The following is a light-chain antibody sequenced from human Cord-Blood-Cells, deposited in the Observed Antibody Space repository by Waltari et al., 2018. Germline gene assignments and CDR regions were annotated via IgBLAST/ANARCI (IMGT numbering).Light chain of an antibody. CDR2: DAS. Sequence: EIVLTQSPATLSLSPGEIATLSCRASQSVSSYLAWYQQTPGQAPRLLIYDASNRATGIPARFSGSGSGTDFTLTISSLEPEDFAVYYCQQRSNWLTFGGGTKVEIK. CDR1: QSVSSY. CDR3: QQRSNWLT. J-gene: IGKJ4*01. V-gene: IGKV3-11*01.